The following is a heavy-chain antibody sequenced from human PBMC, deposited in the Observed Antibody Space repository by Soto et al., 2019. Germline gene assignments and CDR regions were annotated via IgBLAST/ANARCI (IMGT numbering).Heavy chain of an antibody. V-gene: IGHV3-21*01. J-gene: IGHJ5*02. CDR1: GFTFSSYS. D-gene: IGHD2-2*01. CDR2: ISSSSSYI. CDR3: ARAGRLGCSSTSCYVTS. Sequence: GGSLRLSCAASGFTFSSYSMNWVRQAPGKGLEWVSSISSSSSYIYYADSAKGRFTISRDNAKNSLYLQMNSLRAEDTAVYYCARAGRLGCSSTSCYVTSWGQGTLVTVSS.